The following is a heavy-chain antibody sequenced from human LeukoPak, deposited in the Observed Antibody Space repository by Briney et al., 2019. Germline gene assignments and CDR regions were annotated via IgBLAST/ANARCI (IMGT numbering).Heavy chain of an antibody. D-gene: IGHD6-19*01. Sequence: GGSLRLSCAASGFTFSSYGMHLVRQAPGKGLEWVAVISYDGSNKYYADSVKGRFTISRDNSKNTLYLQMNSLRAEGTAVYYCAKEGWLVLDYWGQGTLVTVSS. J-gene: IGHJ4*02. V-gene: IGHV3-30*18. CDR1: GFTFSSYG. CDR2: ISYDGSNK. CDR3: AKEGWLVLDY.